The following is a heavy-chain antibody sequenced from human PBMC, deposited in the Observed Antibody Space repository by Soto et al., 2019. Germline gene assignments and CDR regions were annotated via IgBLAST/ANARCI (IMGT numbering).Heavy chain of an antibody. CDR3: ARHSSENRDYYYGMDV. J-gene: IGHJ6*02. CDR1: GGSISSYY. Sequence: SETLSLTCTVSGGSISSYYWSWIRQPPGKGLEWVGYIYYSGSTNYNPSIKSRVTISVDTSKNQLSLKLSSVTAADTAVYYCARHSSENRDYYYGMDVWGQGTTVTVSS. V-gene: IGHV4-59*08. CDR2: IYYSGST.